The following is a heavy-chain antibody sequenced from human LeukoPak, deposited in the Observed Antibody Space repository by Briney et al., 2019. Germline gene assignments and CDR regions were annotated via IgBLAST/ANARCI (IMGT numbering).Heavy chain of an antibody. D-gene: IGHD4-23*01. Sequence: ASVKVSCKASGYTFTSYYTHWVRQAPGQGLEWTGIINPSGGSTSYAQKFQGRVTMTRDMSTSTVYMELSSLRSEDTAVYYCAGDPGQGTTVVTPYNWFDPWGQGTLVTVSS. CDR2: INPSGGST. V-gene: IGHV1-46*01. CDR3: AGDPGQGTTVVTPYNWFDP. CDR1: GYTFTSYY. J-gene: IGHJ5*02.